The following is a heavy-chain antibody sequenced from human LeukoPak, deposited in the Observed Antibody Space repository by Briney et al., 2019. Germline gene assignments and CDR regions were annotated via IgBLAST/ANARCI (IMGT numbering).Heavy chain of an antibody. CDR2: ISSSGSTI. CDR3: AREGGSGWYSGWFDP. V-gene: IGHV3-48*03. Sequence: GGSLRPSCAASGFTFSSYEMNWVRQAPGKGLEWVSYISSSGSTIYYADSVKGRFTISRDNAKNSLYLQMNSLRAEDTAVYYCAREGGSGWYSGWFDPWGQGTLVTVS. J-gene: IGHJ5*02. D-gene: IGHD6-19*01. CDR1: GFTFSSYE.